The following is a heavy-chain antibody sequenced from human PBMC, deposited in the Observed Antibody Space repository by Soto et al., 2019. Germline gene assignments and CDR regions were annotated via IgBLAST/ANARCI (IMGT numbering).Heavy chain of an antibody. Sequence: ASVKVSCSACGYTFTGYYMHWVRQAPGQGLEWMGWINPNSGGTNYAQKFQGRVTMTRDTSISTAYMELSRLRSDDTAVYYCARGNYDFWSGPQTTHYGMDVWGQGTTVTVSS. CDR3: ARGNYDFWSGPQTTHYGMDV. V-gene: IGHV1-2*02. CDR2: INPNSGGT. CDR1: GYTFTGYY. J-gene: IGHJ6*02. D-gene: IGHD3-3*01.